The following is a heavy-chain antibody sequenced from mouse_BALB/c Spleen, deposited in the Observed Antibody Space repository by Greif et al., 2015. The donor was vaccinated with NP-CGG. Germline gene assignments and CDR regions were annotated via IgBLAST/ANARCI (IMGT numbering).Heavy chain of an antibody. CDR3: ARSVYYDYNFYFDY. V-gene: IGHV5-17*02. J-gene: IGHJ2*01. D-gene: IGHD2-4*01. CDR2: ISSGSSTI. Sequence: EVMLVESGGGLVQPGGSRKLSCAASGFTFSSFGMHWVRQAPEKGLEWVAYISSGSSTIYYADTVKGRFTISRDNPKNTLFLQMTSLRSEDTAMYYCARSVYYDYNFYFDYWGQGTTLTVSS. CDR1: GFTFSSFG.